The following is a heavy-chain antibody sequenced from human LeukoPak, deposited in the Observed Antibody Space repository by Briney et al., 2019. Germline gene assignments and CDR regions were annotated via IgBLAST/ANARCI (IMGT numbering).Heavy chain of an antibody. CDR2: ISSSSYI. V-gene: IGHV3-21*01. CDR3: ARAVTIFGVVIQE. J-gene: IGHJ4*02. CDR1: GFTFSSYS. D-gene: IGHD3-3*01. Sequence: GGSLRLSCAASGFTFSSYSMNWVRQAPGKGLERVSSISSSSYIYYADSVKGRFTISRDNAKNSLYLQTNSLRAEDTAVYYCARAVTIFGVVIQEWGQGTLVTVSS.